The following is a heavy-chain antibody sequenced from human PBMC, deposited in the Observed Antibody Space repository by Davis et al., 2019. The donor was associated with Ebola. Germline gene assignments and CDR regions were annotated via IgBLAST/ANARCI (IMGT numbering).Heavy chain of an antibody. J-gene: IGHJ4*02. V-gene: IGHV3-30*04. D-gene: IGHD3-22*01. Sequence: GESLKISCSASGFTFSSYAMHWVRQAPGKGLEWVAVISYDGSNKYYADSVKGRFTISRDNSKNTLYLQMNSLQVEDTAIYYCARDFDRVREWGQGTLVTVSS. CDR3: ARDFDRVRE. CDR2: ISYDGSNK. CDR1: GFTFSSYA.